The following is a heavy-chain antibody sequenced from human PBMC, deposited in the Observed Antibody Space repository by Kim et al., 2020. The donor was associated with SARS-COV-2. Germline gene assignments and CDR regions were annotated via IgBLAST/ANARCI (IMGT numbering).Heavy chain of an antibody. Sequence: GGSLRLSCAASGFTFDDYAMHWVRQAPGKGLEWVSGISWNSGSIGYADSVKGRFTISRDNAKNSLYLQMNSLRAEDTALYYCAKDYSGWYLVRWFDPWGQGTLVTVSS. J-gene: IGHJ5*02. V-gene: IGHV3-9*01. CDR3: AKDYSGWYLVRWFDP. D-gene: IGHD6-19*01. CDR1: GFTFDDYA. CDR2: ISWNSGSI.